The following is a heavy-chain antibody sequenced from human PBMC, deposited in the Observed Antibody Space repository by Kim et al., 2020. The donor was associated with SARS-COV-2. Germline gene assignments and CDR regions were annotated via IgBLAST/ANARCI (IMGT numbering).Heavy chain of an antibody. CDR2: INTNTGNP. V-gene: IGHV7-4-1*02. D-gene: IGHD2-2*01. J-gene: IGHJ6*02. CDR3: ARDLVLLVPAADYYYGMDV. CDR1: GYTFTSYA. Sequence: ASVKVSCKASGYTFTSYAMNWVRQAPGQGLEWMGWINTNTGNPTYAQGFTGRFVFSLDTSVSTAYLQISSLKAEDTAVYYCARDLVLLVPAADYYYGMDVWGQGTTVTVSS.